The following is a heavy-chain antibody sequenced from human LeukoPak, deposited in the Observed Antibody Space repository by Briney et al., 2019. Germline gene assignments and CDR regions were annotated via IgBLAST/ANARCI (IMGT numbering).Heavy chain of an antibody. CDR2: IYYTGST. J-gene: IGHJ4*02. V-gene: IGHV4-59*01. CDR1: GGSISTYY. D-gene: IGHD6-13*01. CDR3: ARGGSWFKYFDY. Sequence: SEALSLTCTVSGGSISTYYWSWIRQPPGKGLEWIAYIYYTGSTNYNPSLKSRVTISVDTSKNQFSLKLSSVTAADTAVYYCARGGSWFKYFDYWGRGTLVTVSS.